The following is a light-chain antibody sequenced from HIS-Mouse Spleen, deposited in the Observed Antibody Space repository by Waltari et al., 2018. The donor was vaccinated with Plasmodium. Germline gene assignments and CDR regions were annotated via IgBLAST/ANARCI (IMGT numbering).Light chain of an antibody. V-gene: IGLV3-27*01. Sequence: SYELTQPSSVSVSPGQTARITCSGDVLAKKYARWVQQKPGQAPVLVIYKDSERPSGSPERFSGSSSGTTVTLTISGAQVEDEADYYCYSAADNNLVFGGGTKLTVL. J-gene: IGLJ3*02. CDR1: VLAKKY. CDR3: YSAADNNLV. CDR2: KDS.